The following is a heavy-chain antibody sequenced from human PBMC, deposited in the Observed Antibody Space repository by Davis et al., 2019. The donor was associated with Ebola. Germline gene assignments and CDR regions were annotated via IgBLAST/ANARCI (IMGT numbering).Heavy chain of an antibody. CDR1: GYTFTSYG. D-gene: IGHD6-13*01. J-gene: IGHJ6*02. V-gene: IGHV1-18*04. CDR2: IITYNGNT. Sequence: AASVQVSCKASGYTFTSYGISWVRQAPRQGLEWMGWIITYNGNTNFAQKLQGRVTMTTDTSTSSAYMELRSLRSDDTAVYYCARMAAAGTKLDVWGQGTTVTVSS. CDR3: ARMAAAGTKLDV.